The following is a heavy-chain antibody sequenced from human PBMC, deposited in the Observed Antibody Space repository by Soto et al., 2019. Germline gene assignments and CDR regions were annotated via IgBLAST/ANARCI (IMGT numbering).Heavy chain of an antibody. J-gene: IGHJ4*02. CDR1: GDSISIRTYY. CDR3: ARQRTSVVTKAYFDV. CDR2: IYYSGST. Sequence: TSEALAVGCTFTGDSISIRTYYWGWIRQPPGKGLEWIGSIYYSGSTYNNPSLRSRVSMSIDTSKDQFSLKLKSVTAADTALYFCARQRTSVVTKAYFDVWGPGSMVTVSS. V-gene: IGHV4-39*01. D-gene: IGHD2-21*02.